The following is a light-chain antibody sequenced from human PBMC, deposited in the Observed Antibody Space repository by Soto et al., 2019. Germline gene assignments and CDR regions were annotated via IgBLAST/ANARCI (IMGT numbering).Light chain of an antibody. Sequence: EIVLTQSPATLSLSPGERATLSCRASQSVSNSLVWFQQKPGQAPRLLIYDASNRATDIPARFSGSGSGTYFALAISSLEPEYLAVYYCQQRRNCPRSCGQVTTLEIK. V-gene: IGKV3-11*01. CDR3: QQRRNCPRS. J-gene: IGKJ2*03. CDR1: QSVSNS. CDR2: DAS.